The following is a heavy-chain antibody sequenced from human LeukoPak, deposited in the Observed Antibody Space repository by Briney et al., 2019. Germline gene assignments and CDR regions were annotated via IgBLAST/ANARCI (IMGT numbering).Heavy chain of an antibody. CDR2: INHSGGT. Sequence: PSETLSLTCAVYGGSFSGYYWSWIRQPPGKGLEWIGEINHSGGTNYNPSLKSRVTISVDTSKNQFSLKLSSVTAADTAVYYCASATGGYGSGSYYKKELDYWAREPWSPSPQ. J-gene: IGHJ4*02. CDR3: ASATGGYGSGSYYKKELDY. D-gene: IGHD3-10*01. CDR1: GGSFSGYY. V-gene: IGHV4-34*01.